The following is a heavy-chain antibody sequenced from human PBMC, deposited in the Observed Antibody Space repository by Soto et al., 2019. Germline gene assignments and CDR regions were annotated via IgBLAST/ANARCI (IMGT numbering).Heavy chain of an antibody. CDR2: ISVSDAFI. Sequence: GGSLRLSCTASGFNVGAFAVNWVRQAPGKGLEWVSGISVSDAFIYYADSVRGRFSISRDASENILYLQMNSLRVDDTALYYCTRETVAGITGLDYWGPGTLVTVSS. V-gene: IGHV3-23*01. CDR3: TRETVAGITGLDY. CDR1: GFNVGAFA. J-gene: IGHJ4*02. D-gene: IGHD1-20*01.